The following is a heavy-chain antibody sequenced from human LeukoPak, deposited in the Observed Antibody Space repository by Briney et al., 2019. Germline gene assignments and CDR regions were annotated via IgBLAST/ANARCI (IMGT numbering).Heavy chain of an antibody. Sequence: GGSLRLSCAASGFTFSSYSMNWVRQAPGKGLEWVSSISSSSSYIYYADSVKGRFTISRDNAKNSPYLQMNSLRAEDTAVYYCARCPITFGGVIVIPSWFDPWGQGTLVTASS. V-gene: IGHV3-21*01. CDR1: GFTFSSYS. CDR2: ISSSSSYI. J-gene: IGHJ5*02. D-gene: IGHD3-16*02. CDR3: ARCPITFGGVIVIPSWFDP.